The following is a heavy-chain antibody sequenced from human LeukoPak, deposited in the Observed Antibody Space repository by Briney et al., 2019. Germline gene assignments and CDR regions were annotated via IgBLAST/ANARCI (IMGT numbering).Heavy chain of an antibody. Sequence: SETLSLTCAVYGGSFSGYYWSWIRQPPGKGLECIGEINHSGSTNYNPSLKSRVTISVDTSKNQFSLKLSSVTAADTAVYYCARMGDYGDYDEGYYYGMDVWGQGTTVTVSS. D-gene: IGHD4-17*01. CDR3: ARMGDYGDYDEGYYYGMDV. CDR1: GGSFSGYY. V-gene: IGHV4-34*01. CDR2: INHSGST. J-gene: IGHJ6*02.